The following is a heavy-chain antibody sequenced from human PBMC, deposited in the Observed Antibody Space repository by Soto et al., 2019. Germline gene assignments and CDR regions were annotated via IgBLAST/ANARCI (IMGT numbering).Heavy chain of an antibody. V-gene: IGHV3-9*01. J-gene: IGHJ6*03. CDR2: ISWNSGSI. D-gene: IGHD2-2*01. CDR1: GFTFDDYA. Sequence: EVQLVESGGGLVQPGRSLRLSCAASGFTFDDYAMHWVRQAPGKGLEWVSGISWNSGSIGYADSVKGRFTISRDNAKNSLYLQMNSLRAADTALYYCAKDSSTSRDYYYMDVWGKGTTVTVSS. CDR3: AKDSSTSRDYYYMDV.